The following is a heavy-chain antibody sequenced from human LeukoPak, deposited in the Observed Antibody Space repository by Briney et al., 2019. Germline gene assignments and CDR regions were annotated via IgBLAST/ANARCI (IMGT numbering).Heavy chain of an antibody. V-gene: IGHV3-66*01. J-gene: IGHJ4*02. CDR2: IYSGGST. Sequence: GGSLRLSCAASGFTVSSNYMSWVRQAPGKGLEWASVIYSGGSTYYADSVKGRFTISRDNSKNTLYLQMNSLRAEDTAVYYCARELYYGSGFDYWGQGTLVTVSS. D-gene: IGHD3-10*01. CDR3: ARELYYGSGFDY. CDR1: GFTVSSNY.